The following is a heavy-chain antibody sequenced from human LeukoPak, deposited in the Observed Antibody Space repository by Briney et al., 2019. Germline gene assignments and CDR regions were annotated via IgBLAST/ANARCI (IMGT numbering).Heavy chain of an antibody. CDR2: MSSDNGIT. CDR1: GHSINTFG. Sequence: ASVTVSCKTSGHSINTFGITWVRQAPGQGLEWIGWMSSDNGITNYADKFQGRVTITRDTSRTTAYMELRSLRSDDTAVYFCANVAKGRYFFYYMDVWGAGTTVTVSS. D-gene: IGHD5-12*01. J-gene: IGHJ6*03. CDR3: ANVAKGRYFFYYMDV. V-gene: IGHV1-18*01.